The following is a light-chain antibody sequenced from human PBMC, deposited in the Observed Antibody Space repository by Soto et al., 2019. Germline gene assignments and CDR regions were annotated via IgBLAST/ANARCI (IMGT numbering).Light chain of an antibody. CDR1: QIVTIDY. CDR2: GAF. Sequence: FSQSLGTLSLSTRERVTLSCRASQIVTIDYLAWYHQAPGQARRLLIYGAFNRPTGISDRFSGSGSGTDFTLSISKLEPGDFGVYFCNQYGKLPRRFGQGAKVDI. CDR3: NQYGKLPRR. V-gene: IGKV3-20*01. J-gene: IGKJ1*01.